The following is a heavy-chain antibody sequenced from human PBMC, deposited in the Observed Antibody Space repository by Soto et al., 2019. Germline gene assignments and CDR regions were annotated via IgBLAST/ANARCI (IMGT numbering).Heavy chain of an antibody. D-gene: IGHD1-26*01. CDR1: GGSISSYY. J-gene: IGHJ4*02. Sequence: SETLSLTCTVSGGSISSYYWSWIRQPPGKGLEWIGEINHSGSTNYNPSLKSRVTISVDTSKNQFSLKLSSVTAADTAVYYCARAVVGATSAACWDYWGQGTLVTVSS. CDR2: INHSGST. CDR3: ARAVVGATSAACWDY. V-gene: IGHV4-34*01.